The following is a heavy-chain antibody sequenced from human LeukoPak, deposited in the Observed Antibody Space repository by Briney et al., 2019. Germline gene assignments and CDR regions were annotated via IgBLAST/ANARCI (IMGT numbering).Heavy chain of an antibody. CDR3: ARGEAAAGNGIDY. CDR1: GFIFDDYG. J-gene: IGHJ4*02. CDR2: INWNGGNT. V-gene: IGHV3-20*04. D-gene: IGHD6-13*01. Sequence: GGSLRLSCAASGFIFDDYGMNWVRHAPGKGVEGVSDINWNGGNTVYVGSVKGRFTISRDNANNYLYLQMNRLRAEDTAFYYCARGEAAAGNGIDYWGQGTLVTVSS.